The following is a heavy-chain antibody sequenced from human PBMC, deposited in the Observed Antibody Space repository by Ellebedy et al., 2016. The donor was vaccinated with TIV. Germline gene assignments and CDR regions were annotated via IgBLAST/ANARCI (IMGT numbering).Heavy chain of an antibody. J-gene: IGHJ3*02. Sequence: GGSLRLXXAASEVNVSSNYMSWVRQAPGKGLEWVSIIYSDGSTYYADSVKGRFTLSRDISKNTLFLQMNSLRAEDTAVYYCARAKRGSYYSAFDIWGQGTMVTVSS. CDR3: ARAKRGSYYSAFDI. CDR2: IYSDGST. D-gene: IGHD1-26*01. V-gene: IGHV3-53*01. CDR1: EVNVSSNY.